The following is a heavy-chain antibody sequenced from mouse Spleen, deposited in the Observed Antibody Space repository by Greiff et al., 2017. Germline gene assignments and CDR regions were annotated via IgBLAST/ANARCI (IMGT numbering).Heavy chain of an antibody. Sequence: QVQLQQSGPELVKPGASVKMSCKASGYTFTDYVISWVKQRTGQGLEWIGEIYPGSGSTYYNEKFKGKATLTADKSSNTAYMQLSSLTSEDSAVYFCARERDYYGSSSYYAMDYWGQGTSVTVSS. CDR3: ARERDYYGSSSYYAMDY. J-gene: IGHJ4*01. V-gene: IGHV1-81*01. CDR1: GYTFTDYV. CDR2: IYPGSGST. D-gene: IGHD1-1*01.